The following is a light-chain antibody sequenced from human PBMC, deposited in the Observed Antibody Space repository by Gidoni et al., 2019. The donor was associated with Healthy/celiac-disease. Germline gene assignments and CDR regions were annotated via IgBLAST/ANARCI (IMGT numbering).Light chain of an antibody. Sequence: DIQMTQYPSSLSASVGDRVTITCRASQSISSYLNWYQQKPGKAPKRLIYAASSLQSGVQSRFSGSGSGTDFTLTISSLQPEDFATYYFQQSYSTPLTFGGGTKVEIK. CDR3: QQSYSTPLT. V-gene: IGKV1-39*01. J-gene: IGKJ4*01. CDR2: AAS. CDR1: QSISSY.